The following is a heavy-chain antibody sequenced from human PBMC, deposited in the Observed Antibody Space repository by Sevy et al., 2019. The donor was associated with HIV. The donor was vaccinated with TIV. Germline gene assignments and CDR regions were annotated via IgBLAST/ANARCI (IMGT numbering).Heavy chain of an antibody. CDR1: GFTFSDYY. CDR3: ASPGGSPTFYWYFDL. CDR2: ISSSGGTI. D-gene: IGHD1-1*01. Sequence: GGSLRLSCAASGFTFSDYYMSWIRQAPGKGLEWVSYISSSGGTIYYADSVKGRFTISSDNAKNSPYMQMNSLRAENTPVYYCASPGGSPTFYWYFDLWGRGTLVTVSS. J-gene: IGHJ2*01. V-gene: IGHV3-11*01.